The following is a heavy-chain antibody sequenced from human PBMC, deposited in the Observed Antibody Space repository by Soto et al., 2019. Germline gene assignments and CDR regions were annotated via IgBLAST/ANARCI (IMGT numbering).Heavy chain of an antibody. Sequence: ASVKVSCKASGYSFTNYYMHWVRQAPGQGLEYMGVIHPNGGGTSYAQKFQGRVTMTSDTSTSIVYMELSSLRSDDTAVYYCTRTFISSQDVFDLWGQGTLVTGSS. D-gene: IGHD6-13*01. J-gene: IGHJ4*02. V-gene: IGHV1-46*03. CDR3: TRTFISSQDVFDL. CDR1: GYSFTNYY. CDR2: IHPNGGGT.